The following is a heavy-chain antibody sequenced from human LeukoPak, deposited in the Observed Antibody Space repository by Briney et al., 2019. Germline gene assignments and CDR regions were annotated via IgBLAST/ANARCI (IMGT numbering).Heavy chain of an antibody. D-gene: IGHD1-1*01. Sequence: PSETLSLTCAVYGGSFSGYYWSWIRQPPGKGLEWIGEINHSGSTNYNPSLNSRVTISVDTSKNQFSLKLSSVTAADTAVYYCARGLSDNWNDNGAFDIWGQGTMVTVSS. CDR3: ARGLSDNWNDNGAFDI. J-gene: IGHJ3*02. CDR2: INHSGST. V-gene: IGHV4-34*01. CDR1: GGSFSGYY.